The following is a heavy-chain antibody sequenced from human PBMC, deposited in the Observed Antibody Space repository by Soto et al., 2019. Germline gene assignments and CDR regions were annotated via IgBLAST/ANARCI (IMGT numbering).Heavy chain of an antibody. D-gene: IGHD6-6*01. CDR1: GGSISNFY. J-gene: IGHJ6*03. Sequence: PSETLSLTCTFSGGSISNFYWNWIRQPPGKGLEWIGYISYSGSANYNPSLRSRVTISVDTSENQFSLRLTSVTAADTAVYYCARRRPYSTSSNYYYYLDVWGKGTTVTVSS. CDR3: ARRRPYSTSSNYYYYLDV. V-gene: IGHV4-59*08. CDR2: ISYSGSA.